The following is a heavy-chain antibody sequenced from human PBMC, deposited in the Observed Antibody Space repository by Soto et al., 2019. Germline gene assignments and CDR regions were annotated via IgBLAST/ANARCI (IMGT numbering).Heavy chain of an antibody. D-gene: IGHD6-19*01. V-gene: IGHV1-2*02. CDR1: GYTFSDYY. CDR2: INANSGGT. CDR3: ARLQIEVAGSN. J-gene: IGHJ4*02. Sequence: QVQLVQSGAEVKKPGASVKVSCKASGYTFSDYYMHWVRQAPGQGLEWMGWINANSGGTTYAQKFHGRVTMTRDTSTSTAYMELSRLSSDDTAIYYCARLQIEVAGSNWGQGTLVTVSS.